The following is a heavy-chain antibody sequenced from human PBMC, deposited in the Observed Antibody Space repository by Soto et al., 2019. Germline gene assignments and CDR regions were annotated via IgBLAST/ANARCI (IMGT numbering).Heavy chain of an antibody. J-gene: IGHJ5*02. CDR2: IYGSGST. Sequence: SETLSLTCTISGGAIGSHYWTRIRQPAGKGLEWIGRIYGSGSTKYNPSLQSRVTMSLDTSKNQFSLRLESVTAADTAVYYCARGQRFSDWFDPWGQGTLVTVS. D-gene: IGHD3-3*01. CDR3: ARGQRFSDWFDP. CDR1: GGAIGSHY. V-gene: IGHV4-4*07.